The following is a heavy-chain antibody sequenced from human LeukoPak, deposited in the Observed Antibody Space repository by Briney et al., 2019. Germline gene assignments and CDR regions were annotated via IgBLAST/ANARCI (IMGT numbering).Heavy chain of an antibody. Sequence: SETLSLTCAVYGGSFSGYYWSWIRQPPGKGLEWIGEINHSGSTNYNPSLKSRVTISVDTSKNQFSLKLSSVTAADTAVYYCARDRAITIFGVVISAGYFDYWGQGTLVTVSS. CDR1: GGSFSGYY. V-gene: IGHV4-34*01. J-gene: IGHJ4*02. CDR3: ARDRAITIFGVVISAGYFDY. D-gene: IGHD3-3*01. CDR2: INHSGST.